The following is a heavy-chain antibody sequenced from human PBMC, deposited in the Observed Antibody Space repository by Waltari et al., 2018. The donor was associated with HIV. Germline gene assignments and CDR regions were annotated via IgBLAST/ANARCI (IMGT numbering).Heavy chain of an antibody. J-gene: IGHJ4*02. CDR2: IRKKTFGERT. D-gene: IGHD2-8*01. Sequence: EVKLVESGGGVVEPGQSLRLYCKGSGLIFGDYAFNWVRQAPGKGPEWVGFIRKKTFGERTEYGASVRGRFSVSRDDSKSVAHLLVDNLLPEDTATYYCTREASPHLKTQMVHFDAWGQGTLVIVSS. CDR3: TREASPHLKTQMVHFDA. V-gene: IGHV3-49*04. CDR1: GLIFGDYA.